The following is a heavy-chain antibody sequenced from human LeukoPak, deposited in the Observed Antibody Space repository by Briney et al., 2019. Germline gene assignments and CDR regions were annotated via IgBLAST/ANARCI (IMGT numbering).Heavy chain of an antibody. CDR3: ARVGAERWLENYYYGMDV. CDR2: INHSGST. Sequence: SETLSLTCAVYGGSFSGYYWSWIRQPPGKGLEWIGEINHSGSTNYNPSLKSRVTISVDTSKNQFSLKLSSVTAADTAVYYCARVGAERWLENYYYGMDVWGQGTTVTVSS. V-gene: IGHV4-34*01. D-gene: IGHD6-19*01. J-gene: IGHJ6*02. CDR1: GGSFSGYY.